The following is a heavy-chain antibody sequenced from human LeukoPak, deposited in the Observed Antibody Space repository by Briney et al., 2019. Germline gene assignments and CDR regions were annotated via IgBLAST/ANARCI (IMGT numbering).Heavy chain of an antibody. CDR3: TAGRRYSLFDY. CDR2: FEPEDGGR. V-gene: IGHV1-24*01. Sequence: ASVKVSCNVSGYTLTELSLHWVRQAPGKGHEWMGGFEPEDGGRLYAQNFQGRVTMTEDTSTDTAYMELSSLSSEDTAVYYCTAGRRYSLFDYWGQGTLVIVSS. CDR1: GYTLTELS. J-gene: IGHJ4*02. D-gene: IGHD5-18*01.